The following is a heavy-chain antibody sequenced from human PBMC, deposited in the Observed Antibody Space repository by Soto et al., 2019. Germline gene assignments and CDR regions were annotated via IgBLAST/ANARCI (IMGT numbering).Heavy chain of an antibody. J-gene: IGHJ5*02. D-gene: IGHD2-21*01. V-gene: IGHV4-39*01. CDR1: GGSITSSSYY. CDR3: ASGDP. CDR2: IYYSGGT. Sequence: QLQLQESGPGLVKPSETLSLTCTVSGGSITSSSYYWGWIRQPPGKGLEWIGSIYYSGGTYYNPSLQSRVTISVDTSKNQFSLKLSSVTATDTAMYYCASGDPWGQGTLVTVSS.